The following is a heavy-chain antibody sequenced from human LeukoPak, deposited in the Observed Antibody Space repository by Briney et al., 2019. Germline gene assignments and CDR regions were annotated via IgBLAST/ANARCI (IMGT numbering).Heavy chain of an antibody. Sequence: GGSLRLSCAASGFSFRSYWMRWVRQAPGEGLVWVSGISWNSGSIGYADSVKGRFTISRDNAKNSLYLQMNGLRAEDTALYYCAKDYYGSGSYYYFDYWGQGTPVTVSS. V-gene: IGHV3-9*01. CDR1: GFSFRSYW. D-gene: IGHD3-10*01. CDR2: ISWNSGSI. J-gene: IGHJ4*02. CDR3: AKDYYGSGSYYYFDY.